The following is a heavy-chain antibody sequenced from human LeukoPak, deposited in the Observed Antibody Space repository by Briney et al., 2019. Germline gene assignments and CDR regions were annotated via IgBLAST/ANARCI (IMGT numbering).Heavy chain of an antibody. J-gene: IGHJ3*02. D-gene: IGHD3-16*01. Sequence: GESLKISCKASGNSITTYWIGWVRQKPGKGLEWMGLIFPGGSDTKHSPSFQGQVTISADKSISTAYLQWSSLKASDTAMYYCATYFAGAETFDIWGQGTMVTVSS. CDR3: ATYFAGAETFDI. V-gene: IGHV5-51*01. CDR1: GNSITTYW. CDR2: IFPGGSDT.